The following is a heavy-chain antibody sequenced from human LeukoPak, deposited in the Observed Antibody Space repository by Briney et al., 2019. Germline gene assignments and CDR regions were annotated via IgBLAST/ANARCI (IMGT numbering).Heavy chain of an antibody. J-gene: IGHJ4*02. CDR3: AKGPCYDSSGYLDY. CDR2: ISGSGGST. D-gene: IGHD3-22*01. V-gene: IGHV3-23*01. Sequence: PGGSLRLSCAASGFTFSSYVLSWVRQAPGKGLEWGSAISGSGGSTYYADSVKGRFTISRDNSKNTLYLQMNSLRAEDTAVYYCAKGPCYDSSGYLDYWGQGTLVTVSS. CDR1: GFTFSSYV.